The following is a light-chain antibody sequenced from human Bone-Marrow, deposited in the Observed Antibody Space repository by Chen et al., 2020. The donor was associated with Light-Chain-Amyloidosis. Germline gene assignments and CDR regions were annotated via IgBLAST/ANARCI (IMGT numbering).Light chain of an antibody. CDR2: EGT. J-gene: IGLJ3*02. CDR1: GSDVGRNKH. Sequence: QSALPQPASVSGSPGQSITISCTGPGSDVGRNKHIFWYQQYPGKGPKLILFEGTRRPSAVSDRFSGSNSGNTASLTISGLQAEDEADYYCCSYAGTTTAWEFGGGTKLTVL. V-gene: IGLV2-23*01. CDR3: CSYAGTTTAWE.